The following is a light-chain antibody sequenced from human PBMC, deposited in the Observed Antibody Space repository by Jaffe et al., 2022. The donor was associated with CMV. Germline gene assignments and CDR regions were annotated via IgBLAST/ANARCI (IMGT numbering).Light chain of an antibody. CDR2: SGN. V-gene: IGLV1-44*01. CDR1: TSNIGSDT. J-gene: IGLJ3*02. Sequence: QSLLTQPPSASGTPGQRVTISCSGITSNIGSDTVNWYQQLPGTTPQLLIYSGNQRPSGVPDRFSGSVSGTSASLAISGLQSEDEADYFCAAWDDRLNGRLFGGGTKLTVL. CDR3: AAWDDRLNGRL.